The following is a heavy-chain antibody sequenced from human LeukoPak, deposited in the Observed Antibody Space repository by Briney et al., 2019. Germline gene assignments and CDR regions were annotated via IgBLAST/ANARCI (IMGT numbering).Heavy chain of an antibody. Sequence: GGSLRLSCTASGFSFGDYAVSWFRQAPGKGLEWVGFIRSKAYGGTTEYAASVKGRFTISRDDSKSIAYLQMSSLKTEDTAVYYCTRGIPAATGYSSSWYRAPFDYWGQGTLVTASS. D-gene: IGHD6-13*01. J-gene: IGHJ4*02. CDR2: IRSKAYGGTT. CDR3: TRGIPAATGYSSSWYRAPFDY. CDR1: GFSFGDYA. V-gene: IGHV3-49*03.